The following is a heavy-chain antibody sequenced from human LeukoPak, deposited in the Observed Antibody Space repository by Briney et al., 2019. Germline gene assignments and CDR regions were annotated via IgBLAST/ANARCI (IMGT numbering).Heavy chain of an antibody. D-gene: IGHD2-2*02. CDR1: GGSISSYY. CDR2: IYYSGST. CDR3: ARVRDIVVVPAAIGAFDI. Sequence: SETLSLTCTVSGGSISSYYWSWLRQPPGKGLERIGYIYYSGSTNYNPSLKSRVTISVDTSKNQFSLKLSSVTAADTAVYYCARVRDIVVVPAAIGAFDIWGQGTMVTVSS. V-gene: IGHV4-59*01. J-gene: IGHJ3*02.